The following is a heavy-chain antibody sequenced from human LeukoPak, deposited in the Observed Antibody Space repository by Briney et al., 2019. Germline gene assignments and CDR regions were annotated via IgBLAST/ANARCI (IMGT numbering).Heavy chain of an antibody. D-gene: IGHD2-15*01. CDR2: IWYDGSNE. CDR3: AREVDCSGGRCYRGEFDY. Sequence: GGSLRLSCEPSGFTFNNYGMHWVRQAPGKGLEWVAVIWYDGSNEHYVDSVKGRFTISRDNSRKTLYLQMNSLRVEDTAVYYCAREVDCSGGRCYRGEFDYWGQGTLVTVSS. V-gene: IGHV3-33*01. J-gene: IGHJ4*02. CDR1: GFTFNNYG.